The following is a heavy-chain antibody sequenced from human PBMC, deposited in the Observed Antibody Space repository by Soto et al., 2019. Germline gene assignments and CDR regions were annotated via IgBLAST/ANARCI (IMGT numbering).Heavy chain of an antibody. D-gene: IGHD2-2*01. CDR3: ARPPSDIVVVPAAGPLEGNCCAP. J-gene: IGHJ5*02. V-gene: IGHV4-34*01. Sequence: SETLSLTCAVYGGSFSGYYWSWIRQPPGKGLEWIGEINHSGSTNYNPSLKSRVTISVDTSKNQFSLKLSSVTAADTAGDYCARPPSDIVVVPAAGPLEGNCCAPWGQATLATVSS. CDR1: GGSFSGYY. CDR2: INHSGST.